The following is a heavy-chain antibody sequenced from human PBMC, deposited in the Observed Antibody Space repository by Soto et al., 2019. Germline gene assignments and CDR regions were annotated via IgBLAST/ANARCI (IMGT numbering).Heavy chain of an antibody. J-gene: IGHJ6*03. D-gene: IGHD6-13*01. CDR3: ARDKGRSSPRGGRTYYYYMDV. Sequence: GGSLRLSCAASGFTFSSYGMHWVRQAPGKGLEWVAVIWYDGSNKYYADSVKGRFTISRDNSKNTLYLQMNSLRAEDTAVYYCARDKGRSSPRGGRTYYYYMDVWGKGTTVTVSS. CDR1: GFTFSSYG. CDR2: IWYDGSNK. V-gene: IGHV3-33*01.